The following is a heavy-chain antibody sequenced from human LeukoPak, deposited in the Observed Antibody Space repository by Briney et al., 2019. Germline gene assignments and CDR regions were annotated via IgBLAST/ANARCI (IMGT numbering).Heavy chain of an antibody. CDR1: GGSFSSYY. Sequence: SETLSLTCTVSGGSFSSYYWTWIRQPPGKGLEWIAYIDYSGNTNYSPSLKSRVTTSVDTSRNQFSLKLSSVTAADTAVYYCARVGSWYYFDYWGQGTPVTVSS. CDR2: IDYSGNT. J-gene: IGHJ4*02. CDR3: ARVGSWYYFDY. D-gene: IGHD6-19*01. V-gene: IGHV4-59*01.